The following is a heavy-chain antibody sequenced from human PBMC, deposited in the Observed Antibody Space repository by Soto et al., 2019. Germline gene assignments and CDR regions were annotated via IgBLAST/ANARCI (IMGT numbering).Heavy chain of an antibody. CDR1: GGTFSSYA. CDR2: IIPIFGTA. Sequence: GASVKVSCKASGGTFSSYAISWVRHAPGQGLEWMGGIIPIFGTANYAQKFQGRVTITADESTSTAYMELSSLRSEDTAVYYCALQPTVTFPSGAFDIWGQGTMVTVSS. D-gene: IGHD4-17*01. V-gene: IGHV1-69*13. J-gene: IGHJ3*02. CDR3: ALQPTVTFPSGAFDI.